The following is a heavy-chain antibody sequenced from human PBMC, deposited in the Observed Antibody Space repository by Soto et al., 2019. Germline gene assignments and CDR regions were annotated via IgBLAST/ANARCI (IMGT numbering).Heavy chain of an antibody. CDR1: GFTFSSYG. V-gene: IGHV3-30*18. J-gene: IGHJ3*02. Sequence: QVQLVESGGGVVQPGRSLRLSCAASGFTFSSYGMHWVRQAPGKGLEWVAVISYDGSNKYYADSVKGRFTISRDNSKNPLYLQMNSLRAEDTGVYYCAKDARDLVAVGAGAAFDIWGQGTMVTVSS. D-gene: IGHD6-19*01. CDR3: AKDARDLVAVGAGAAFDI. CDR2: ISYDGSNK.